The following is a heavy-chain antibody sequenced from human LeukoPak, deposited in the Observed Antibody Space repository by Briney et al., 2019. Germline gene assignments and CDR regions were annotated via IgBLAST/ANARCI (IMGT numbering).Heavy chain of an antibody. Sequence: SETLSLTCAVYGGSFSGYYWSWIRQPPGKGLEWIGEINHSGSTNYNPSLKSRVTISVDTSKNQFSLKLSSVTAADTAVYYCARRTSSGYPAPRFFDYWGQGTLVTVSS. CDR1: GGSFSGYY. CDR3: ARRTSSGYPAPRFFDY. J-gene: IGHJ4*02. CDR2: INHSGST. V-gene: IGHV4-34*01. D-gene: IGHD3-22*01.